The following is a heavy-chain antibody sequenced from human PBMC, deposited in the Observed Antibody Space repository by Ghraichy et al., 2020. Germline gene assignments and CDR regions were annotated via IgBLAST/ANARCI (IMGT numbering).Heavy chain of an antibody. CDR1: GGSISSRSYY. CDR3: ARHPPYYGMDV. Sequence: EPLSLTCTVSGGSISSRSYYWGWIRQPPGKGLEWIGSIYYSGSTYYNPSLKSRVTISGDTSKNQFSLKLSSVTAADTAVYYCARHPPYYGMDVWGQGTTVTVSS. CDR2: IYYSGST. V-gene: IGHV4-39*01. J-gene: IGHJ6*02.